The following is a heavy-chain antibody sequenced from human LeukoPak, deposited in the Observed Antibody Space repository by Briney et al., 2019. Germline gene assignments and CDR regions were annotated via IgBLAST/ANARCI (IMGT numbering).Heavy chain of an antibody. CDR3: ARNMVRGVFDY. V-gene: IGHV4-59*01. D-gene: IGHD3-10*01. CDR2: IYYSGST. CDR1: GGSISSYY. J-gene: IGHJ4*02. Sequence: SETLSLTCTVSGGSISSYYWSWIRQPPGKGLEWIGYIYYSGSTNYNPSLKSRVTISVDTSKNQLSLKLSSVTAADTAVYYCARNMVRGVFDYWGQGTLVTVSS.